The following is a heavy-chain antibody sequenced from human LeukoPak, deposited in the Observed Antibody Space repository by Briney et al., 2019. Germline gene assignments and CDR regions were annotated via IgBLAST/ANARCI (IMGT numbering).Heavy chain of an antibody. D-gene: IGHD5-18*01. J-gene: IGHJ4*02. V-gene: IGHV3-53*01. CDR1: GFTFSHYG. CDR2: IYSGGST. Sequence: GGSLRLSCAVSGFTFSHYGMSWVRQAPGKGLEWVSVIYSGGSTYYADSVKGRFTISRDNSKNTLYLQMNSLRAEDTAVYYCAGGNTYGYPFDFWGQGPLVTVSS. CDR3: AGGNTYGYPFDF.